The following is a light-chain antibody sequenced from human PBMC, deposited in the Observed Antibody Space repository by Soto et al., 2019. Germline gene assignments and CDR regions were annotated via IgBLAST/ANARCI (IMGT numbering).Light chain of an antibody. Sequence: EIVLTQSPATLPLSPGERATLSCRAIQSVIGRQLAWYQHKPGQAPRLLIYGVSTRATGIPDRFTGSGSGTDFTLAISRLEPEDFAVFYCQVYGPSPPITFGQGTRLEIK. J-gene: IGKJ5*01. CDR1: QSVIGRQ. CDR3: QVYGPSPPIT. CDR2: GVS. V-gene: IGKV3-20*01.